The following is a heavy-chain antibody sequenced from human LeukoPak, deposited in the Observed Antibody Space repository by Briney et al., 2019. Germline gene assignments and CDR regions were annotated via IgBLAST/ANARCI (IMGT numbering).Heavy chain of an antibody. J-gene: IGHJ4*02. Sequence: PSVSLRLSCAGSGFTFSSYRMHWVRQAPGKGLEGVTVIWYDGNNKYYSDSVKGRFTISRDNSKNTLYLQMNSLRAEDTAVYYCARSTSSEYDIYHFDYWGQGTLVTVSS. CDR3: ARSTSSEYDIYHFDY. CDR1: GFTFSSYR. CDR2: IWYDGNNK. D-gene: IGHD3-9*01. V-gene: IGHV3-33*01.